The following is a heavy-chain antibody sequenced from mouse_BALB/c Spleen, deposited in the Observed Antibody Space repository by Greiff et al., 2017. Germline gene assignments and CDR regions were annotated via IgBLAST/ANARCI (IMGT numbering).Heavy chain of an antibody. CDR3: ARLDGYYVGAMDY. CDR1: GFTFSSYA. J-gene: IGHJ4*01. D-gene: IGHD2-3*01. CDR2: ISSGGSYT. Sequence: EVKLVESGGGLVKPGGSLKLSCAASGFTFSSYAMSWVRQTPEKRLEWVATISSGGSYTYYPVSVKGRFTISRDNAKNTLYLQMSSLRSEDTAMYYCARLDGYYVGAMDYWGQGTSVTVSS. V-gene: IGHV5-9-3*01.